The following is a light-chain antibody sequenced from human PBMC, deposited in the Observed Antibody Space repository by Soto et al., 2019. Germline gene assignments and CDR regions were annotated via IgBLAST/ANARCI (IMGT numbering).Light chain of an antibody. J-gene: IGKJ4*01. CDR3: QHSSSSGAT. CDR1: QSIGHF. Sequence: DIQMTQSPSSLSASVGDTITITCRARQSIGHFLNWYQLKPGKVPTLLIYGASTLNTGVQSSFSGSESGTDFTRPIISLQPEDSARHCCQHSSSSGATFGGGTKVEIQ. V-gene: IGKV1-39*01. CDR2: GAS.